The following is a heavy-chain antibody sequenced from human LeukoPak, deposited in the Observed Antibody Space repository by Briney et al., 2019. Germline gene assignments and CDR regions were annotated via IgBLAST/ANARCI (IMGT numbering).Heavy chain of an antibody. CDR3: AKGQYCSSTSCLTNYYYYGMDV. J-gene: IGHJ6*02. D-gene: IGHD2-2*01. Sequence: GGSLRLSCAASGFTFSSYGMHWVRQAPGKGLEWVAVISYDGSNKYYADSVKGRFTISRDNSKNTLYLQMNSLRAEDTAVYYCAKGQYCSSTSCLTNYYYYGMDVWGQGTTVTVSS. CDR1: GFTFSSYG. V-gene: IGHV3-30*18. CDR2: ISYDGSNK.